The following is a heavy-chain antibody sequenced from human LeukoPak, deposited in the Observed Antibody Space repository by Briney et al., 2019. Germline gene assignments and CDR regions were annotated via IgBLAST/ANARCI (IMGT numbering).Heavy chain of an antibody. J-gene: IGHJ3*02. CDR3: ARGLVLATDDAFDI. D-gene: IGHD5-12*01. CDR2: IS. Sequence: SETLSLTCSVSGASIRSYFWSWIRQSPGKGLEWNDISNFNPSLESRVTILVDRSKSQFSLKLRSVTAADTAVYYCARGLVLATDDAFDIWGPGTMVTVS. CDR1: GASIRSYF. V-gene: IGHV4-59*01.